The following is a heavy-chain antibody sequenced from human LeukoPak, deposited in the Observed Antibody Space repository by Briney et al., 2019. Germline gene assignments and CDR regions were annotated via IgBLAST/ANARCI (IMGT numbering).Heavy chain of an antibody. CDR2: IYYSGST. CDR3: VRGGEVSGGYGFGFDI. J-gene: IGHJ3*02. V-gene: IGHV4-30-4*08. D-gene: IGHD6-19*01. CDR1: GGSISSGDYY. Sequence: SETLSLTCTVSGGSISSGDYYWSWIRQPPGKGLEWIGYIYYSGSTYYNPSLKSRVIISVDTSKNQFSLKLSSVTAADTAVYYCVRGGEVSGGYGFGFDIWCQGTMVTVSS.